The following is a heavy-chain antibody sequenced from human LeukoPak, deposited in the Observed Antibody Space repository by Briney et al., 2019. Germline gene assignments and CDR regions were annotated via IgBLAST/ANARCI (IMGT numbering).Heavy chain of an antibody. Sequence: GGSLRLSCAASGLTVSSNYMSWVRQAPGKGLEWVSVIYSGGSTYYADSVKGRFTISRDNSKNTLYLQMNSLRAEDTAVYYCAKAGDLGAFDIWGQGTMVTVSS. CDR2: IYSGGST. CDR3: AKAGDLGAFDI. J-gene: IGHJ3*02. V-gene: IGHV3-66*01. D-gene: IGHD7-27*01. CDR1: GLTVSSNY.